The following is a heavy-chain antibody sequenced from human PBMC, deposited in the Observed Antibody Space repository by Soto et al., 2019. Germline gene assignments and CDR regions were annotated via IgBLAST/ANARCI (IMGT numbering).Heavy chain of an antibody. V-gene: IGHV4-34*01. CDR2: INHSGST. CDR1: GGSFSGFY. D-gene: IGHD3-22*01. CDR3: ARVSVRLTPKRTRWFDP. J-gene: IGHJ5*02. Sequence: PSETLSLTCAVYGGSFSGFYWSWIRQPPGKGLEWIGEINHSGSTNYNPSLKSRVTISVDTSKNQFSLKLSSVTAADTAVYYCARVSVRLTPKRTRWFDPWGHGTLVTVSS.